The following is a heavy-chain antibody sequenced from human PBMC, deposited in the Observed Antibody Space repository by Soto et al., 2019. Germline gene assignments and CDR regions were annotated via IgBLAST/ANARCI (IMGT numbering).Heavy chain of an antibody. CDR1: GFTFSSYG. Sequence: PGGSLRLSCAASGFTFSSYGMHWVRQAPGKGLEWVAVISGSGSRTYYADSVKGRFTISRDNSKNTLYLQMNSLRAEDTAVYYCAKDVSSYTIAVAGTSPPAAFDIWGQGTMVTVSS. V-gene: IGHV3-23*01. D-gene: IGHD6-19*01. CDR2: ISGSGSRT. J-gene: IGHJ3*02. CDR3: AKDVSSYTIAVAGTSPPAAFDI.